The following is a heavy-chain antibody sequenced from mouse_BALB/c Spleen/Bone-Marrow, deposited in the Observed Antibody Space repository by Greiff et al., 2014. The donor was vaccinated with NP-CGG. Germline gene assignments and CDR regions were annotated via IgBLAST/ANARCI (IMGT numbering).Heavy chain of an antibody. D-gene: IGHD3-3*01. CDR3: AREGDPGAWFAY. CDR1: GYTFTDYY. CDR2: IYPGSGNT. V-gene: IGHV1-77*01. J-gene: IGHJ3*01. Sequence: QVHVKQSGAELARPGASVKLSCKASGYTFTDYYINWVKQRTGQGLEWIGEIYPGSGNTYYNEKFKGKATLTADKSSSTAYMQLSSLTSEDSAVYFCAREGDPGAWFAYWGQGTLVTASA.